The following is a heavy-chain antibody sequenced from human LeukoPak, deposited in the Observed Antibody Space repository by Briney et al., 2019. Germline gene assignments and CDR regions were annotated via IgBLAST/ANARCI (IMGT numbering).Heavy chain of an antibody. CDR3: ARDSRPSYDSSSGYYYPGDY. D-gene: IGHD3-22*01. Sequence: ASVKVSCKASGYTFTSYYMHWVRQAPGQGLEWMAITNPSGGSTSYAQKFQGRVTMTRDTSTSTVYMELSSLRSEDTAVYYCARDSRPSYDSSSGYYYPGDYWGQGTLVTVSS. CDR1: GYTFTSYY. V-gene: IGHV1-46*01. J-gene: IGHJ4*02. CDR2: TNPSGGST.